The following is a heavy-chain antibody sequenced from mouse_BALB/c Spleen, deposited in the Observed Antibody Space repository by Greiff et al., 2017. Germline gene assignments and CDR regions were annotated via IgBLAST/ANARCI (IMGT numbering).Heavy chain of an antibody. D-gene: IGHD2-3*01. CDR2: IYPGGGYT. CDR3: ARKGNDGYYGY. CDR1: GYTFTNYW. Sequence: QVQLKQSGAELVRPGTSVKISCKASGYTFTNYWLGWVKQRPGHGLEWIGDIYPGGGYTNYNEKFKGKATLTADTSSSTAYMQLSSLTSEDSAVYFCARKGNDGYYGYWGQGTTLTVSS. V-gene: IGHV1-63*02. J-gene: IGHJ2*01.